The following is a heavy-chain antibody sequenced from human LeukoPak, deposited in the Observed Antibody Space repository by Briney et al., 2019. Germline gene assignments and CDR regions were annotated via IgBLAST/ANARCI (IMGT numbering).Heavy chain of an antibody. V-gene: IGHV4-34*01. CDR2: INHSGST. Sequence: SETLSLTCAVYGGSFSGYYWSWIRQPPGKGLEWIGEINHSGSTNYNPSLKSRVTISVDTSKNQFSLKLSSVTAADTAVYYCASYVPATFDYWGQGTLVTVSS. CDR1: GGSFSGYY. J-gene: IGHJ4*02. CDR3: ASYVPATFDY. D-gene: IGHD2-2*01.